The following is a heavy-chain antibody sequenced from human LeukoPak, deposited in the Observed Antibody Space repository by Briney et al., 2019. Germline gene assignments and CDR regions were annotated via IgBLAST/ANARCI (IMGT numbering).Heavy chain of an antibody. CDR3: ARRGRTYYYDSSGYRLDY. J-gene: IGHJ4*02. D-gene: IGHD3-22*01. Sequence: SETLSLTCAVYGGSFSGYYWGWIRQPPGKGLEWIGEINHSGSTNYNPSLKSRVTISVDTSKNQFSLKLSSVTAADTAVYYCARRGRTYYYDSSGYRLDYWGQGTLVTVSS. CDR1: GGSFSGYY. CDR2: INHSGST. V-gene: IGHV4-34*01.